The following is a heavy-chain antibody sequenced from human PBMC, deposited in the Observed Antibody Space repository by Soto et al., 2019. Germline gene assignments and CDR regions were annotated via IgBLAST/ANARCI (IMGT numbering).Heavy chain of an antibody. CDR2: IYYSGST. J-gene: IGHJ4*02. D-gene: IGHD5-18*01. CDR3: ARLWLRSRGYSYGLTIFDY. Sequence: SETLSLTCTVSGGSISSSSYYWGWIRQPPGKGLEWIGSIYYSGSTYYNPSLKSRVTISVDTSKNQFSLKLSSVTAADTAVYYCARLWLRSRGYSYGLTIFDYWGQGTLVTVSS. V-gene: IGHV4-39*01. CDR1: GGSISSSSYY.